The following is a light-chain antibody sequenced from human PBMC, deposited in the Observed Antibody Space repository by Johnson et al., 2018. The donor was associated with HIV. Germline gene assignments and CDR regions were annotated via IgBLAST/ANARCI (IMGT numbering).Light chain of an antibody. Sequence: QSVLTQPPSVSAAPGQKVTISCSGSSSNIGNNYVSWYQQLPGTAPKLLIYENNKRPSGIPDRFSASKSGTSATLVLTGLQTGDEADYYCGTWDSSLSAYVFGTGTKVTVL. V-gene: IGLV1-51*02. J-gene: IGLJ1*01. CDR3: GTWDSSLSAYV. CDR1: SSNIGNNY. CDR2: ENN.